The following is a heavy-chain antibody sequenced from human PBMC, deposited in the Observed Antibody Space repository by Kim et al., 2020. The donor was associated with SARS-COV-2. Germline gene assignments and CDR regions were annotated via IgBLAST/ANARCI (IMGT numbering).Heavy chain of an antibody. CDR1: GYTFTGYY. D-gene: IGHD2-15*01. CDR3: ARCWGGSCHGLDY. J-gene: IGHJ4*02. Sequence: ASVKVSCKASGYTFTGYYMHWVRQAPGQGLEWMGWINPNSGGTNYAQKFQGRVTMTRDTSISTAYMELSRLRSDDTAVYYCARCWGGSCHGLDYWGQGTLVTVSS. CDR2: INPNSGGT. V-gene: IGHV1-2*02.